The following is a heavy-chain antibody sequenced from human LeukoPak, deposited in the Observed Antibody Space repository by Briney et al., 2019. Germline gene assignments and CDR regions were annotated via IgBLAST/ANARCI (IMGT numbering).Heavy chain of an antibody. Sequence: GGSLRLSCAASGFTFSCYAMSWVRQAPGKGLEWVSAISVGGSTYYADSVKGRFTISRDNSKNTLYLQMNSLRAEDTAIYYCATYGYCGSTSCHVFDYWGQGTLVTVSS. D-gene: IGHD2-2*01. CDR2: ISVGGST. J-gene: IGHJ4*02. V-gene: IGHV3-23*01. CDR1: GFTFSCYA. CDR3: ATYGYCGSTSCHVFDY.